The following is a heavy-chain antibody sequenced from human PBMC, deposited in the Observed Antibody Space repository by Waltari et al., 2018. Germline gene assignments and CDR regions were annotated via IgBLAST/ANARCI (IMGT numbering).Heavy chain of an antibody. J-gene: IGHJ1*01. CDR3: ASSGHYDSSGYTVNQGYFQH. D-gene: IGHD3-22*01. Sequence: QVQLVQSGAEVKKPGSSVKVCCKASGGTFSSYAISWVRQAPGQGFEWMGRIIPIFGTANYAQKFQGRVTITADESTSTAYMDLSSLRSEDTAVYYCASSGHYDSSGYTVNQGYFQHWGQGTL. CDR1: GGTFSSYA. V-gene: IGHV1-69*15. CDR2: IIPIFGTA.